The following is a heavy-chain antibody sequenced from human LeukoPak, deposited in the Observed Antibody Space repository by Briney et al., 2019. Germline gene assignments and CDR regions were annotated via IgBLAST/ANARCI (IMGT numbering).Heavy chain of an antibody. Sequence: GGSLRLSCAASGFTFSSYAMHWVRQAPGKGLEWVAVISYDGSNKYYADSVKGRFTISRDNSKNTLYLQMNSLGAEDTVVYYCAREEALLDAFDIWGQATMVTVSS. V-gene: IGHV3-30-3*01. CDR2: ISYDGSNK. CDR3: AREEALLDAFDI. CDR1: GFTFSSYA. J-gene: IGHJ3*02.